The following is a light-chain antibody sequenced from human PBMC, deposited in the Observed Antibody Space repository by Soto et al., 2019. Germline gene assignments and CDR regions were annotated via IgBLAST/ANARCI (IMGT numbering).Light chain of an antibody. V-gene: IGKV3-20*01. CDR3: QQYGNSLLT. CDR2: GTS. CDR1: QSLTSTY. J-gene: IGKJ4*01. Sequence: EIVLTQSPGTLSLSPGERATLSCRAGQSLTSTYLAWYQHKPGQAPRLLIYGTSSRATGIPDRFSGSGSGTDFTLTISRLELEDYAVYYYQQYGNSLLTFGGGTKVDIK.